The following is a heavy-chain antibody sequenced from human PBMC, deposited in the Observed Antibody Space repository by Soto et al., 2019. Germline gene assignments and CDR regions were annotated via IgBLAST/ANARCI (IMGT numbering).Heavy chain of an antibody. CDR1: GFTFNSYW. J-gene: IGHJ4*02. Sequence: GGSLRLSCAASGFTFNSYWMNWVRQAPGKGLVWVSRINTDGRSTTYADSVKGRFTISRDNAKNTLYLQMNSLRAEDTAVYYCTRGRFSSGYYYYEYWGQGTLVTVSS. D-gene: IGHD3-22*01. V-gene: IGHV3-74*01. CDR3: TRGRFSSGYYYYEY. CDR2: INTDGRST.